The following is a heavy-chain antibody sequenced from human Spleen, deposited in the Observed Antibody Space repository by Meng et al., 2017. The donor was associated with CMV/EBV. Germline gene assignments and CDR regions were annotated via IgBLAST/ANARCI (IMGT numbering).Heavy chain of an antibody. D-gene: IGHD6-13*01. CDR1: GYPFASYG. V-gene: IGHV1-18*01. J-gene: IGHJ4*02. CDR3: ARDPAYSSSWGFDY. CDR2: ISNHDGKT. Sequence: SGYPFASYGVTWVRQAPGQGLEWLGWISNHDGKTKYAQKVQGRATLTTDTSTSTAFLELRSLRSDDTAVYYCARDPAYSSSWGFDYWGQGTLVTVSS.